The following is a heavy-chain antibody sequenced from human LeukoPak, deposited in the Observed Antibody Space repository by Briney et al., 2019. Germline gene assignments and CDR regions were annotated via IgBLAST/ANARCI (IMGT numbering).Heavy chain of an antibody. CDR1: GFTFSSYA. D-gene: IGHD6-19*01. V-gene: IGHV3-64D*09. Sequence: PGGSLRLSCSASGFTFSSYAMHWVRQAPGKGLEYVSAITSKGGSTYYADSVKGRFTISRDNSKNTLYLQMSSLRAEGTAVYYCVKSGIAVSGTDYWGQGTLVTVSS. CDR2: ITSKGGST. J-gene: IGHJ4*02. CDR3: VKSGIAVSGTDY.